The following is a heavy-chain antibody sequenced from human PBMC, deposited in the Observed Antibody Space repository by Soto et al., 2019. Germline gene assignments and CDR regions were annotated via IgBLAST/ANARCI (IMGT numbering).Heavy chain of an antibody. CDR3: ARARGYGVIHFDY. CDR1: GGSFSGYY. Sequence: QVQLQQWGAGLLKPSETLSLTCAVYGGSFSGYYWSWIRQPPGKGLEWIGEINHSGSTNYNPSLKSLVTISVDTSKNQFSLKLSSVTAADTAVYYWARARGYGVIHFDYWGQGTLVTVSS. D-gene: IGHD4-17*01. J-gene: IGHJ4*02. CDR2: INHSGST. V-gene: IGHV4-34*01.